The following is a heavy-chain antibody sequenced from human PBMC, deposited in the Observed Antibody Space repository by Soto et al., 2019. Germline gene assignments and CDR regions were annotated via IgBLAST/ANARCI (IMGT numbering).Heavy chain of an antibody. CDR2: INSDGSST. D-gene: IGHD3-10*01. V-gene: IGHV3-74*01. CDR1: GFTFSSYW. Sequence: GGSLRLSCAASGFTFSSYWMHWVRQAPGKGLVWVSRINSDGSSTSYADSVKGRFTISRDNAKNTLYLQMNSLRAEDTAVYYCARLGSERDYGMDVWGQGTTVTVSS. CDR3: ARLGSERDYGMDV. J-gene: IGHJ6*02.